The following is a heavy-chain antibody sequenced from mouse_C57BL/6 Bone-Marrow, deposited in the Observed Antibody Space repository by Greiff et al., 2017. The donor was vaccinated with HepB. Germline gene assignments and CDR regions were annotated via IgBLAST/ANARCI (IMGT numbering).Heavy chain of an antibody. CDR2: INSDGGST. V-gene: IGHV5-2*01. Sequence: EVQLLESGGGLVQPGESLKLSCESNEYEFPSHDMSWVRKTPEKRLELVAAINSDGGSTYYPDTMERRFIISRDNTKKTLYLQMSSLRSEDTAVYYCARHVGGGCDWYFDVWGTGTTVTVSS. J-gene: IGHJ1*03. CDR1: EYEFPSHD. CDR3: ARHVGGGCDWYFDV. D-gene: IGHD3-3*01.